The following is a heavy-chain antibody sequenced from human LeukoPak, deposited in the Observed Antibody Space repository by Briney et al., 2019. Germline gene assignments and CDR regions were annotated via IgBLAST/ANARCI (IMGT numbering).Heavy chain of an antibody. V-gene: IGHV4-34*01. CDR3: ARGPPAKPGTGYYYGMDV. D-gene: IGHD2-2*01. CDR2: INHSGST. J-gene: IGHJ6*02. Sequence: SETLSLTCDVSGGSFNDYYWSWIRQPPGKGLEWIGEINHSGSTNYNPSLKSRVTISVDMSKNQFSLRLRSVTAADTAVYYCARGPPAKPGTGYYYGMDVWGQGTTVTVSS. CDR1: GGSFNDYY.